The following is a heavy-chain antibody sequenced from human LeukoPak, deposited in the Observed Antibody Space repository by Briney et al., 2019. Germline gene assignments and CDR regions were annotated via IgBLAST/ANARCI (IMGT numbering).Heavy chain of an antibody. CDR3: ARGVPIDY. J-gene: IGHJ4*02. CDR1: GFTFSTYS. Sequence: PGGSLGLSCAASGFTFSTYSMNWVRQAPGRGLEWVSYISSSSGTIYYADSVKGRFTISRDNAKNSLYLQMNSLRAEDTAVYYCARGVPIDYWGQGTLVTVSP. V-gene: IGHV3-48*04. CDR2: ISSSSGTI. D-gene: IGHD1-1*01.